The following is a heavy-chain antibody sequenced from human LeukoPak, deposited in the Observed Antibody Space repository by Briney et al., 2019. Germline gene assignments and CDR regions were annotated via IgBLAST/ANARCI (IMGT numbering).Heavy chain of an antibody. D-gene: IGHD3-16*01. CDR2: IYYSGST. J-gene: IGHJ4*02. Sequence: TSETLSLTCTDSGGSISSYYWRWIRQPPGKGLEWIGYIYYSGSTNYNPSLKSRVTISVDTSKNQFSLKLSSVTAADTAVYYCARQWGYFDYWGQGTLVTVSS. CDR3: ARQWGYFDY. CDR1: GGSISSYY. V-gene: IGHV4-59*08.